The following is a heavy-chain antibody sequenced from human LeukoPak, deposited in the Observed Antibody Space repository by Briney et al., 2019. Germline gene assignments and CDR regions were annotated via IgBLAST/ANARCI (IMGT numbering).Heavy chain of an antibody. CDR1: GFTFSSYG. CDR2: IRYDGGNK. Sequence: GGSLRLSCAASGFTFSSYGTHWVRQAPGKGLEWVAFIRYDGGNKYYADSVKGRFTISRDNSKNTLYLQMNSLRAEDTAVYYYAKGIVGATRKINFFDYWGQGTLVTVSS. V-gene: IGHV3-30*02. J-gene: IGHJ4*02. CDR3: AKGIVGATRKINFFDY. D-gene: IGHD1-26*01.